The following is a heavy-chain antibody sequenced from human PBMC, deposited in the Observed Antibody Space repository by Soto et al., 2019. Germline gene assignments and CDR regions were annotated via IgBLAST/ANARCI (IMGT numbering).Heavy chain of an antibody. D-gene: IGHD3-16*01. CDR2: MWHDGTNK. CDR3: ARDATFGTKGGSFDI. CDR1: GFTFRIYI. V-gene: IGHV3-33*01. Sequence: GGSLRLSCAASGFTFRIYIMHWVGQSPGKGLEWVAVMWHDGTNKYYGESVKGRFTTSRDNSENTLYLQMNSLRVEDTAVYYCARDATFGTKGGSFDIWGHGTLVTVSS. J-gene: IGHJ3*02.